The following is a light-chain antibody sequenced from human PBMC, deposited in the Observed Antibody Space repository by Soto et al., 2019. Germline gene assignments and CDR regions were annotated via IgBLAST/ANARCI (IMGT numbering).Light chain of an antibody. CDR1: QSVSSSS. CDR2: VAS. Sequence: PGERVTLSCRASQSVSSSSLSWHQQNPGQTPRLLIYVASTGATSIPARFSGSGSGTDFTLTISSLQPEDFAVYSCQQDYNLPTFGQGTK. J-gene: IGKJ1*01. V-gene: IGKV3D-7*01. CDR3: QQDYNLPT.